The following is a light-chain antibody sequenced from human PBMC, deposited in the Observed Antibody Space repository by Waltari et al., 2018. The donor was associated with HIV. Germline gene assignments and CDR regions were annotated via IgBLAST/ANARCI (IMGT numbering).Light chain of an antibody. CDR3: QHYGRSPPMYT. Sequence: DIVLTQSPGTLSLSPGERATLSCRASQSVNSNFLAWYQQRGGQAPRLLIYGASSRVTGIPDRFSGSGSGTDVTLTINRLQPEDSAVYYCQHYGRSPPMYTFGPGTKLEIK. CDR1: QSVNSNF. V-gene: IGKV3-20*01. J-gene: IGKJ2*01. CDR2: GAS.